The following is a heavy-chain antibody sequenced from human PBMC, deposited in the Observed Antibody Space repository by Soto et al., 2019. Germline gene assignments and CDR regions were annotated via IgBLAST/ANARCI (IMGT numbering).Heavy chain of an antibody. V-gene: IGHV3-23*01. D-gene: IGHD3-22*01. J-gene: IGHJ4*02. CDR2: ITGSGGST. Sequence: GGSLRLSCAASGNTFSNYAMRWVRQAPGKGLEWVSGITGSGGSTYYADSVKGRFTISRDNSKNTLFLQMNSLRVEDTAVYYCANYYDSSGYRXFDDWGQGTLVTVSS. CDR3: ANYYDSSGYRXFDD. CDR1: GNTFSNYA.